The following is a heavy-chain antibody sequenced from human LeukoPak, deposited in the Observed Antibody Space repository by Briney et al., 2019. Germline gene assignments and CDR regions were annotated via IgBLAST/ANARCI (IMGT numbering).Heavy chain of an antibody. J-gene: IGHJ6*04. CDR1: GYTFTSYY. D-gene: IGHD2-2*01. V-gene: IGHV1-46*01. CDR2: INPSGGST. Sequence: ASVKVSCKASGYTFTSYYMHWVRQAPGQGLEWMGIINPSGGSTSYAQKFQGRVTMTRDTSTSTVYMELSSLRSEDTAVYYCARDLALRSQFQLPKRVLDVWGKGTTVTVPS. CDR3: ARDLALRSQFQLPKRVLDV.